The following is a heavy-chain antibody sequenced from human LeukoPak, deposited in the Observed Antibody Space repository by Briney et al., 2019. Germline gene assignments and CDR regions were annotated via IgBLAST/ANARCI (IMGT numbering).Heavy chain of an antibody. V-gene: IGHV1-46*01. CDR3: AREGEITVAAHFQH. Sequence: ASVKVSCKASGYTFTRYYMHWVRQAPGQGLEWMGIINPSGGSTTYAQKFQGRVTMTRDTSTSTVYMELNTLSSADTAVYYCAREGEITVAAHFQHWGQGTLVTVSS. J-gene: IGHJ1*01. D-gene: IGHD6-19*01. CDR1: GYTFTRYY. CDR2: INPSGGST.